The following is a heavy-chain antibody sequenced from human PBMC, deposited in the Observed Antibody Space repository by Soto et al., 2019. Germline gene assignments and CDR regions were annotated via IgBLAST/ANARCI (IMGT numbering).Heavy chain of an antibody. CDR2: IGIGGDT. Sequence: EVQLVESGGGLVQPGGSLRLSCVASGFSFTQYDMHWVRQGIGKGLEWVSAIGIGGDTYYPVSVKGRCTISRETAKNSLYLQLKILIAGDTAIYECARSGPLYASGSLSPTFYGIDVWGQVTTVTVSS. V-gene: IGHV3-13*04. CDR3: ARSGPLYASGSLSPTFYGIDV. CDR1: GFSFTQYD. J-gene: IGHJ6*01. D-gene: IGHD3-10*01.